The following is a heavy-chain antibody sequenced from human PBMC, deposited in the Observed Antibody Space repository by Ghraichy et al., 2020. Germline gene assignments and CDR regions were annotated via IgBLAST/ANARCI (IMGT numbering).Heavy chain of an antibody. J-gene: IGHJ4*02. CDR3: ARHLSPNYYGSGSYQFDY. CDR2: TYYRGSN. Sequence: SETLSLTCSVSGGSITSSSYHWGWIRQSPGKGLEWIGSTYYRGSNYYNPSLKSRVTISVDTSKNQFSLKLSSVTAADTALYYCARHLSPNYYGSGSYQFDYWGQGTLVTGSS. CDR1: GGSITSSSYH. V-gene: IGHV4-39*01. D-gene: IGHD3-10*01.